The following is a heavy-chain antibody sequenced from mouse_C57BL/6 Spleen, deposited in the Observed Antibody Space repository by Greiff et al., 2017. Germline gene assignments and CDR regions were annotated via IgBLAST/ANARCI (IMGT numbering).Heavy chain of an antibody. CDR3: ARVYYGYPFAY. Sequence: EVKLMESGPELVKPGASVKISCKASGYSFTGYYMNWVKQSPEKSLEWIGEINPSTGGTTYNQKFKAKATLTVDKSSSTAYMQLKSLTSEDSAVYYCARVYYGYPFAYWGQGTLVTVSA. CDR1: GYSFTGYY. D-gene: IGHD2-2*01. V-gene: IGHV1-42*01. J-gene: IGHJ3*01. CDR2: INPSTGGT.